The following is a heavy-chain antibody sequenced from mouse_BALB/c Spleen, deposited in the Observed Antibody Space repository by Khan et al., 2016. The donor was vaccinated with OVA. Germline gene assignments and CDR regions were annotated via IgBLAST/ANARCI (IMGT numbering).Heavy chain of an antibody. D-gene: IGHD1-1*01. CDR2: TNPTNGRT. CDR3: ARIKEIVANYFDY. CDR1: GYTFTSYW. J-gene: IGHJ2*01. Sequence: QVQLQQSGAELVKAGASVKMSCKASGYTFTSYWMHWVKQRPGQGLEWFAETNPTNGRTYYNEKFKSKATLTVDKSSSTAYMLLSGPTFEDSAVYYCARIKEIVANYFDYWGQGTTLTVSS. V-gene: IGHV1S81*02.